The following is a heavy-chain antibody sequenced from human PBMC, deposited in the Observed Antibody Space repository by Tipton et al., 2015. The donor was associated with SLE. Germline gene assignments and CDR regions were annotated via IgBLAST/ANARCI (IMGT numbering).Heavy chain of an antibody. V-gene: IGHV4-34*01. Sequence: TLSLTCAVYGGSFSGYYWSWIRQPPGKGLEWIGEINHSGSTNYNPSLKSRVTISVDTSKNQFSLKLSSVTAADTAVYYCARGRSTSLPMYVWGKGTTVTVSS. CDR1: GGSFSGYY. CDR3: ARGRSTSLPMYV. CDR2: INHSGST. J-gene: IGHJ6*03. D-gene: IGHD2-2*01.